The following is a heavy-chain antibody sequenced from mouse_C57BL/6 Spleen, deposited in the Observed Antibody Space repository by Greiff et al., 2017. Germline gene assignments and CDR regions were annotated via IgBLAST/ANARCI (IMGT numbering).Heavy chain of an antibody. V-gene: IGHV1-55*01. Sequence: QVQLQQPGAELVKPGASVKMSCKASGYTFTSYWITWVKQRPGQGLEWIGDIYPGSGSNNYNEKFKSKATLTVDTSSSTAYMQLSSLTSEDSAVYYCARLDDGYYVRSMDFWGQGTSVTVSS. CDR1: GYTFTSYW. CDR3: ARLDDGYYVRSMDF. J-gene: IGHJ4*01. CDR2: IYPGSGSN. D-gene: IGHD2-3*01.